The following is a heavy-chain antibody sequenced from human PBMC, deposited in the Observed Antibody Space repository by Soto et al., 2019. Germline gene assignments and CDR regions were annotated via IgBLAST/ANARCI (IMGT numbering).Heavy chain of an antibody. CDR3: ARSGAYSSSQFGLDV. J-gene: IGHJ6*02. Sequence: QVQLVQSGADVKKPGSSVKVSCKASGGSRNYNAFSWVRQAPGQGLEWMGGIVTVFGTANHAQKFQGRVTITADESTCAVDMELSSLTSEDTAVYYCARSGAYSSSQFGLDVWGQGTTVTVSS. CDR1: GGSRNYNA. V-gene: IGHV1-69*01. D-gene: IGHD2-2*01. CDR2: IVTVFGTA.